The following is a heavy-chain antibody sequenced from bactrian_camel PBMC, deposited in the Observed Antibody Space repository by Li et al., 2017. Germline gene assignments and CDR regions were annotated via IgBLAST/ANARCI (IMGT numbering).Heavy chain of an antibody. D-gene: IGHD8*01. CDR1: GFTFSGWP. V-gene: IGHV3S40*01. Sequence: DVQLVESGGGWAQPGGSLRLSCAASGFTFSGWPVGWVRQAPGKGLEWVSTISTTGTTYYADSVKGRFAISRDNAQNIVYLQANSLNPEDTAMYYCVSLEAGYNWHKCWGPGTQVTVS. J-gene: IGHJ4*01. CDR2: ISTTGTT. CDR3: VSLEAGYNWHKC.